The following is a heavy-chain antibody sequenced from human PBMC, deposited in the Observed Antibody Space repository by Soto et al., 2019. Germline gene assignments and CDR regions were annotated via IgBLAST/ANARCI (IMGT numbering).Heavy chain of an antibody. CDR1: GFTFSSYA. CDR2: ISGSGGST. Sequence: QPGGSLRLSCAASGFTFSSYAMSWVRQAPGKGLEWVSAISGSGGSTYYADSVKGRFTISRDNSKNTLYLQMNSLRAEDTAVYYCAKPAGLIVVVPYPWGAFDIWGQGTMVTVSS. V-gene: IGHV3-23*01. J-gene: IGHJ3*02. D-gene: IGHD3-22*01. CDR3: AKPAGLIVVVPYPWGAFDI.